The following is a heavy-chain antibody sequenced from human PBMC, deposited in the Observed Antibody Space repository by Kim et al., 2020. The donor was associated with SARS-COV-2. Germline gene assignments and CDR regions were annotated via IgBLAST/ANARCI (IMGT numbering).Heavy chain of an antibody. CDR2: ISSSTSYI. V-gene: IGHV3-21*06. CDR3: TREGGSGYCSRTRCYYY. Sequence: GGSLRLSCAAAGFPFSSYSMSWVRQAPGKGLEWVASISSSTSYIYYEDSVKGRFTISRDNAKNSLYLQMNSLRAEDTAFYYCTREGGSGYCSRTRCYYY. D-gene: IGHD2-2*01. J-gene: IGHJ6*03. CDR1: GFPFSSYS.